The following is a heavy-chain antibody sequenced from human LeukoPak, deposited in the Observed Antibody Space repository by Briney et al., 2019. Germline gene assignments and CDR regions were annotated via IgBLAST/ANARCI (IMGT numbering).Heavy chain of an antibody. CDR2: ISSSGSTI. CDR3: AREQGYCSGGSCYSGWFDP. V-gene: IGHV3-11*04. CDR1: GFTFSDYY. D-gene: IGHD2-15*01. J-gene: IGHJ5*02. Sequence: GGSLRLSCAASGFTFSDYYMSWIRQAPGKGLEWVSYISSSGSTIYYADSVKGRFTIYRDNAKNSLYLQMNSLRAEDTAVYYCAREQGYCSGGSCYSGWFDPWGQGTLVTVSS.